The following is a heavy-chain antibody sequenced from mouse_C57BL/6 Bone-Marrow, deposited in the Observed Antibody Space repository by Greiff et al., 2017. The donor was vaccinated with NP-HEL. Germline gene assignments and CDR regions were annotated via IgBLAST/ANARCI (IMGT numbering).Heavy chain of an antibody. CDR2: INPGSGGT. D-gene: IGHD1-1*01. Sequence: QVQLKESGAELVRPGTSVKVSCKASGYAFTNYLIEWVKQRPGQGLEWIGVINPGSGGTNYNEKFKGKATLTADKSSSTAYMQLSSLTSEDSAVYFCASRGTVVAKRVWMDYWGQGTSVTVSS. V-gene: IGHV1-54*01. CDR1: GYAFTNYL. CDR3: ASRGTVVAKRVWMDY. J-gene: IGHJ4*01.